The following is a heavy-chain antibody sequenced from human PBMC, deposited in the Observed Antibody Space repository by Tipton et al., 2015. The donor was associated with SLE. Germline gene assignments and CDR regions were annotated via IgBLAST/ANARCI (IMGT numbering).Heavy chain of an antibody. Sequence: LRLSCAVSGGSFSGYYWSWIRQPPGKGLEWIGEINHRGSTNYNPSLKSRVTISVDTSKNQFSLKWSSVTAADTGVIYCARAPYRNAWYGAFDIWGQGTAVTVSS. CDR3: ARAPYRNAWYGAFDI. V-gene: IGHV4-34*01. D-gene: IGHD6-19*01. CDR1: GGSFSGYY. J-gene: IGHJ3*02. CDR2: INHRGST.